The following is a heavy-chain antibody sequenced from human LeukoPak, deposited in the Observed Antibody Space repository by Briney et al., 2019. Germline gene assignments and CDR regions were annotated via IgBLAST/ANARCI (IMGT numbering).Heavy chain of an antibody. CDR3: AREACSGSCHSDYFDY. V-gene: IGHV3-30*03. Sequence: GGSLRLSCAASGFTFSSYGMHSVRQAPSKRLDWVAVISNDGRSIYYADSVKGRFTISRDNSKNTLYLQVNSLRAEDTAVYSCAREACSGSCHSDYFDYWGLGTLVTVSS. D-gene: IGHD2-15*01. CDR2: ISNDGRSI. CDR1: GFTFSSYG. J-gene: IGHJ4*02.